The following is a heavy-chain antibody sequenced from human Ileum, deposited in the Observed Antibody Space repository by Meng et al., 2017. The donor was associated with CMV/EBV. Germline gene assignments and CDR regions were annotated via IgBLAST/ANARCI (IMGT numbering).Heavy chain of an antibody. V-gene: IGHV1-18*01. CDR1: GYTFTSYG. CDR3: ARERQGGY. D-gene: IGHD1-26*01. J-gene: IGHJ4*02. CDR2: ISTYNGNT. Sequence: ASSKVSCKASGYTFTSYGITWLRQDPGQGLEWMGWISTYNGNTNYAQKFQGGVTMTTDTSTTKAYMELRSLTSDDTAVYYCARERQGGYWGQGTLVTVSS.